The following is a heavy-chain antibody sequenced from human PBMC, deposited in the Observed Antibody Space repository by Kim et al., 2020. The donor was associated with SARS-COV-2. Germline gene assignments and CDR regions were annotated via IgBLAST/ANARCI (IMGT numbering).Heavy chain of an antibody. CDR3: ARKGLLDSTSLLYYYGMDV. CDR2: ISYDGSNK. D-gene: IGHD2-2*01. CDR1: GFTFSSYA. V-gene: IGHV3-30-3*01. J-gene: IGHJ6*02. Sequence: GGSLRLSCAASGFTFSSYAMHWVRQAPGKGLEWVAVISYDGSNKYYADSVKGRFTISRDNSKNTLYLQMNSLRAEDTAVYYCARKGLLDSTSLLYYYGMDVWGQGTTVTVSS.